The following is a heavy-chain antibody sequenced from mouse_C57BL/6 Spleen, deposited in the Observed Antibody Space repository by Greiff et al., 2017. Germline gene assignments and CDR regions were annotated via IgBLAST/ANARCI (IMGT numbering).Heavy chain of an antibody. V-gene: IGHV1-47*01. CDR3: ARGAYGNPRAYFDY. CDR1: GYTFTTYP. CDR2: FHPYNDDT. J-gene: IGHJ2*01. D-gene: IGHD2-1*01. Sequence: QVHVKQSGAELVKPGASVKMSCKASGYTFTTYPIEWMKQNHGKSLEWIGNFHPYNDDTKYNEKFKGKATLTVEKSSSTVYLELSRLTSDDSAVYYCARGAYGNPRAYFDYWGQGTTLTVSS.